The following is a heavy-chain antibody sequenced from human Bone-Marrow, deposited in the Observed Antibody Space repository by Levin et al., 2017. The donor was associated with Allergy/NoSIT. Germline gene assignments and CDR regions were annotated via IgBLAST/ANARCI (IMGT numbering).Heavy chain of an antibody. V-gene: IGHV5-51*01. CDR3: ARQHSRWYTFEY. D-gene: IGHD6-13*01. Sequence: KVSCKGSGYSFATYWIGWVRQMPGKGLEWMGIIYPGDSDTRYSPSFQGQVTISADKSISTAYLQWSSLKASDTAMYYCARQHSRWYTFEYWGQGTLVTVSS. J-gene: IGHJ4*02. CDR1: GYSFATYW. CDR2: IYPGDSDT.